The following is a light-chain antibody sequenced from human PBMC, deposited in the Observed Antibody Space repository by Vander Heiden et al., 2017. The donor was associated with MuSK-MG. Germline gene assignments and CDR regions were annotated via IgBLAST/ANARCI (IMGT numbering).Light chain of an antibody. CDR2: SNN. Sequence: QSLLTQPPSASGTPGQRVTIPCSGSSSNIGSNTVTWYQQQPGTAPKPLIYSNNQRPSGVPDRFSGSKSGTSASLAISGLQSEDEADYYCAAWDDSLNGWVFGGGTKLTVL. J-gene: IGLJ3*02. CDR3: AAWDDSLNGWV. V-gene: IGLV1-44*01. CDR1: SSNIGSNT.